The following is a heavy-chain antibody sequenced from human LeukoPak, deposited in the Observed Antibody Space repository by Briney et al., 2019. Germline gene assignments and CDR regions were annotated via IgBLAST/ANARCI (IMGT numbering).Heavy chain of an antibody. Sequence: SETLSLTCTVSGSSISSYYWSWIRQPPGKGLEWIGYIYYSGSTNYNPSLKSRVTISVDTSKNQFSLKLSSVTAADTAVYYCARLARGSYQALLDYWGQGTLVTVSS. V-gene: IGHV4-59*08. D-gene: IGHD1-26*01. J-gene: IGHJ4*02. CDR2: IYYSGST. CDR3: ARLARGSYQALLDY. CDR1: GSSISSYY.